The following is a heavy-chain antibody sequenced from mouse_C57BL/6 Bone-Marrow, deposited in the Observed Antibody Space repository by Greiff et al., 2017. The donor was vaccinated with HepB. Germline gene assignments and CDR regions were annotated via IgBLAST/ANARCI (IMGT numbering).Heavy chain of an antibody. V-gene: IGHV1-55*01. D-gene: IGHD2-5*01. CDR1: GYTFTSYW. J-gene: IGHJ4*01. CDR3: ARRTSYYSNYDYVMDY. CDR2: IYPGSGST. Sequence: QVQLQQPGAELVKPGASVKMSCKASGYTFTSYWITGVKQRPGQGLEWIGDIYPGSGSTNYNEKFKSKATLTVDTSSSTAYMQLSSLTSEDSAVYYCARRTSYYSNYDYVMDYWGQGTSVTVSS.